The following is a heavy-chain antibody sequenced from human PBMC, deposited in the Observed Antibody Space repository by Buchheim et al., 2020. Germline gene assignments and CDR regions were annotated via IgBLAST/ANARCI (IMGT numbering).Heavy chain of an antibody. CDR1: GGSFSGYY. Sequence: QVQLQQWGAGLLKPSETLSLTCAVYGGSFSGYYWSWIRQPPGKGLEWIGEINHSGSTNYNPSLKSRVTISVDTSKTSFSLKLSSVTAADTAVYYCARAGFGWLQPFHYWGQGTL. CDR3: ARAGFGWLQPFHY. J-gene: IGHJ4*02. CDR2: INHSGST. D-gene: IGHD5-24*01. V-gene: IGHV4-34*01.